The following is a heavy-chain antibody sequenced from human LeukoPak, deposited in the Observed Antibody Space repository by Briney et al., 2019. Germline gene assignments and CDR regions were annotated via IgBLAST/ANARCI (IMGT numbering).Heavy chain of an antibody. CDR1: GYTFTGYY. V-gene: IGHV1-2*02. D-gene: IGHD6-19*01. Sequence: ASVKVSCKASGYTFTGYYMHWVRQAPGQGLEWMGWINPNSGGTNYAQKLQGRVTMTTDTSTSTAYMELRSLRSDDTAVYYCARDLLGAVAGKGGFDYWGQGTLVTVSS. CDR3: ARDLLGAVAGKGGFDY. J-gene: IGHJ4*02. CDR2: INPNSGGT.